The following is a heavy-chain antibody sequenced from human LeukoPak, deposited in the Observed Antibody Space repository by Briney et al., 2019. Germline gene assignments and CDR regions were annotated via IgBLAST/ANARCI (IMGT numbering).Heavy chain of an antibody. J-gene: IGHJ6*03. CDR2: INWNSGRI. V-gene: IGHV3-9*01. CDR1: GFTFDDYA. Sequence: GGSLRLSCAASGFTFDDYAMRWVRQAPGKGLEWVSGINWNSGRIGYADSVKGRFTISRDNAKNSLYLQMNSLRAEDTAVYYCARGGYSSGWSYGVYYYYYMDVWGKGTTVTVSS. CDR3: ARGGYSSGWSYGVYYYYYMDV. D-gene: IGHD6-19*01.